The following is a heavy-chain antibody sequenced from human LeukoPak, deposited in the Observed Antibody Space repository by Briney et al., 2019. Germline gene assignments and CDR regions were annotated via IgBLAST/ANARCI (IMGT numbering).Heavy chain of an antibody. CDR3: AKDGLGGYNWFDP. V-gene: IGHV3-30*02. CDR2: IRYDGSNK. CDR1: GFTFSSCG. J-gene: IGHJ5*02. Sequence: GGSLRLSCAASGFTFSSCGMHWVRQAPGKGLEWVAFIRYDGSNKYYADSVKGRFTISRDNSKNTLYLQMNSLRAEDTAVYYCAKDGLGGYNWFDPWGQGTLVTVSS. D-gene: IGHD3/OR15-3a*01.